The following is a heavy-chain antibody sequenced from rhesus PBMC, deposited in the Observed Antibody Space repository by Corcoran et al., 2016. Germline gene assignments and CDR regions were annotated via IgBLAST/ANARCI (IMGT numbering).Heavy chain of an antibody. CDR1: GYSISSGYG. CDR2: ISYTGGST. Sequence: VQLQESGPGLVKPSETLSLTCAVSGYSISSGYGWSWIRQPPGKGLEWVSGISYTGGSTYYADSVKGRFTISRENAKNTLYLQMDSLRAEDTAVYYCARGYSSGSFDYWGQGVLVTVSS. D-gene: IGHD6-31*01. CDR3: ARGYSSGSFDY. V-gene: IGHV3S18*01. J-gene: IGHJ4*01.